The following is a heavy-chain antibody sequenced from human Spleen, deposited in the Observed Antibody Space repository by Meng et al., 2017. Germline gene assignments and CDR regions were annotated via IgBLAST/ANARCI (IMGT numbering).Heavy chain of an antibody. J-gene: IGHJ4*02. Sequence: QVQLVQSGAEVKKPGSSVRVSCKTSGDTFSSYAISWVRQAPGQGLEWMGRINPKSGDTHYAQRFQGRVTMTGDTSISTAYMELSGLRSDDTAMYYCARDEDISAAGKLFGDYWGQGTLVTVSS. CDR2: INPKSGDT. CDR3: ARDEDISAAGKLFGDY. D-gene: IGHD6-25*01. CDR1: GDTFSSYA. V-gene: IGHV1-2*06.